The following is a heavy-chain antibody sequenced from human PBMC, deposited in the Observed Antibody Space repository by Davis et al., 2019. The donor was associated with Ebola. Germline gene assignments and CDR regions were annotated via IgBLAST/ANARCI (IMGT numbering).Heavy chain of an antibody. CDR1: GFTFSSYA. V-gene: IGHV3-23*01. CDR3: AKVGRQRLVRDGFDI. CDR2: ISWNSGSL. Sequence: GESLKISCVASGFTFSSYAMSWVRQAPRKGLEWVSSISWNSGSLGYADSVKGRFTISRDNSKNMVYLQMNSLRTEDTALYYCAKVGRQRLVRDGFDIWGQGTMVTVSS. D-gene: IGHD6-13*01. J-gene: IGHJ3*02.